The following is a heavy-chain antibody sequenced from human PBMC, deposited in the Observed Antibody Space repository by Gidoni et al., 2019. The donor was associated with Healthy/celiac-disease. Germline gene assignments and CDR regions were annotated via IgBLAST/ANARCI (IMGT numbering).Heavy chain of an antibody. Sequence: EVQLVESGGGLLKPGWSLRLSCAASGFTFSNAWINWVRQAPGKGLGWVGHIKPKAEEKTADYDAPVKGRFTNSRDDSKHTLYLQMNSLKTEDTAVYYCTSDGVVGPTDIDYWGQGTLVTVSS. CDR1: GFTFSNAW. V-gene: IGHV3-15*01. D-gene: IGHD1-26*01. J-gene: IGHJ4*02. CDR2: IKPKAEEKTA. CDR3: TSDGVVGPTDIDY.